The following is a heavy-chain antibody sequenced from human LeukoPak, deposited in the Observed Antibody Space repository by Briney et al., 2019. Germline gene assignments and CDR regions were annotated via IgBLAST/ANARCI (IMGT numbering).Heavy chain of an antibody. D-gene: IGHD3-10*01. Sequence: GGSLRLSCAASGFTLSSYCMSWVRQAPGKGLEWVANIKEDGSEKYYVDSVKGRFTISRDNAQNSVYLHMNSLTAEDTALYYCARDWVAGVPFDAFDIWGQGTMVSVSS. V-gene: IGHV3-7*03. CDR2: IKEDGSEK. CDR1: GFTLSSYC. J-gene: IGHJ3*02. CDR3: ARDWVAGVPFDAFDI.